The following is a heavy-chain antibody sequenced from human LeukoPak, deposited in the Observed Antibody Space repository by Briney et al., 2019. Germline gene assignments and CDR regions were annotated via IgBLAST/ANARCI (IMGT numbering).Heavy chain of an antibody. CDR2: IYYSGST. V-gene: IGHV4-39*01. CDR3: ARQVDGDYPWYYYYMDV. J-gene: IGHJ6*03. Sequence: PSETLSLTCTVSGGSISSYYWGWIRQPPGKGLEWIGSIYYSGSTYYNPSLKSRVTISVDTSKNQFSLKLSSVTAADTAVYYCARQVDGDYPWYYYYMDVWGKGTTVTISS. D-gene: IGHD4-17*01. CDR1: GGSISSYY.